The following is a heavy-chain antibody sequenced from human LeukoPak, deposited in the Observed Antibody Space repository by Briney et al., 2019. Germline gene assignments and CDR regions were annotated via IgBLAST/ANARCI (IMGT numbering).Heavy chain of an antibody. J-gene: IGHJ4*02. Sequence: ASVKVSCKASGYTFTSYGISWVRQAPGQGLEWMGRIIPIFGTANYAQKFQGRVTITTDESTSTAYMELSSLRSEDTAVYYCARGLFAGSTSCYDYWGQGTLVTVSS. V-gene: IGHV1-69*05. D-gene: IGHD2-2*01. CDR2: IIPIFGTA. CDR1: GYTFTSYG. CDR3: ARGLFAGSTSCYDY.